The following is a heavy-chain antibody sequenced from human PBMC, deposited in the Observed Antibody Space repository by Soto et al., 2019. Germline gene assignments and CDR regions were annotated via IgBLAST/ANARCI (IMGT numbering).Heavy chain of an antibody. CDR2: INPSGGST. J-gene: IGHJ5*02. Sequence: ASVKVSCKASGYTFTSYYMHWVRQAPGQGLEWMGIINPSGGSTSYAQKFQGRVTMTRDTSTSTVYMELSSLRSEDTAVYYCARDRWRGSSPPGGWFDPWGQGTLVTVSS. CDR3: ARDRWRGSSPPGGWFDP. CDR1: GYTFTSYY. V-gene: IGHV1-46*01. D-gene: IGHD6-6*01.